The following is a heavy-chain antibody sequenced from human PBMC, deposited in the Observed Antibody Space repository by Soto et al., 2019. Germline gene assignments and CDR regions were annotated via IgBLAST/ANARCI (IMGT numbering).Heavy chain of an antibody. Sequence: ASVKVSCKASGYTFTSYYMHWVRQAPGQGLEWMGIINPSGGSTSYAQKFQGRVTMTRDTSTSTVYMELSSLRSEDTAVYYCASSGGGDYYDSSGYYYLRYWGQGTLVTVSS. V-gene: IGHV1-46*01. CDR2: INPSGGST. D-gene: IGHD3-22*01. CDR1: GYTFTSYY. CDR3: ASSGGGDYYDSSGYYYLRY. J-gene: IGHJ4*02.